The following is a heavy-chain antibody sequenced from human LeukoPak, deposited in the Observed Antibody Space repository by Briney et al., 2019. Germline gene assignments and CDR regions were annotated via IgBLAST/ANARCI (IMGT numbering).Heavy chain of an antibody. D-gene: IGHD4-17*01. CDR2: SSHDGVHI. CDR1: GFTFSNYA. V-gene: IGHV3-23*01. CDR3: AKDPNGDYIGTFDI. Sequence: GGSLRLSCTGSGFTFSNYAMSWVRQAPGKGLEWVSDSSHDGVHIHYADSVKGRFTISRDNSKNTLYLQMNSLRAEDTAVYYCAKDPNGDYIGTFDIWGQGTMVTVSS. J-gene: IGHJ3*02.